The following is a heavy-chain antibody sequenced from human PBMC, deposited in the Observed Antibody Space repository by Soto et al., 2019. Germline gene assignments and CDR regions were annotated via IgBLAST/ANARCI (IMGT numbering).Heavy chain of an antibody. CDR3: VRHDVVVIANPTRNNVFDP. CDR2: ISGSGGST. V-gene: IGHV3-23*01. J-gene: IGHJ5*02. CDR1: GFTFSSYA. Sequence: GGSLRLSCAASGFTFSSYAMSWVRQAPGKGLEWVSAISGSGGSTYYEDSVKGRFTISRDNSKNTLYLQMNSLRAEVTAVYYCVRHDVVVIANPTRNNVFDPWGQGTLVTVSS. D-gene: IGHD2-21*01.